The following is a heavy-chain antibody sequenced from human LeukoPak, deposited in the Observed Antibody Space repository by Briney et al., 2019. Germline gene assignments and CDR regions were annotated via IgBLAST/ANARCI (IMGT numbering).Heavy chain of an antibody. D-gene: IGHD3-22*01. CDR3: VRVEDRGFDH. J-gene: IGHJ5*02. Sequence: ASVKVSCKASGYTFTGYYIHWVRQAPEQGLERMGRISPKSGGTNYAQKFQGSVTITRDTSINTAYMELSSLRSDDTAVYYCVRVEDRGFDHWGQGTLVTVSS. CDR1: GYTFTGYY. V-gene: IGHV1-2*06. CDR2: ISPKSGGT.